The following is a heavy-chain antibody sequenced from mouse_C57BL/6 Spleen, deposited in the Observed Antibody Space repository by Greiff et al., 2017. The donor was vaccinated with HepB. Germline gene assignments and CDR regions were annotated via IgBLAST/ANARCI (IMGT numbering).Heavy chain of an antibody. D-gene: IGHD2-2*01. Sequence: VQLQQSGPGLVKPSQSLSLTCSVTGYSITSGYYWNWIRQFPGNKLEWMGYISYDGSNNYNPSLKNRISITRDTSKNQFCLKLNSVTTEDTATYYGARDRGVTTQDYFDYWGQGTTLTVSS. CDR2: ISYDGSN. CDR1: GYSITSGYY. J-gene: IGHJ2*01. V-gene: IGHV3-6*01. CDR3: ARDRGVTTQDYFDY.